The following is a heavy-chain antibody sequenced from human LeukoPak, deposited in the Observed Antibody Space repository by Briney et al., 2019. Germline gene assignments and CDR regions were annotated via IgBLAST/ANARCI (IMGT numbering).Heavy chain of an antibody. Sequence: GGSLRLSCAASRFTFSSYNMNWVRQAPGKGLEWISHISASSGTIYYADSVKGRFTISRDNAKDSLYLQMNSLRAEDTAVHYCSRESRPAALDYWGQGTLVTVSS. D-gene: IGHD2-2*01. V-gene: IGHV3-48*04. CDR2: ISASSGTI. CDR1: RFTFSSYN. J-gene: IGHJ4*02. CDR3: SRESRPAALDY.